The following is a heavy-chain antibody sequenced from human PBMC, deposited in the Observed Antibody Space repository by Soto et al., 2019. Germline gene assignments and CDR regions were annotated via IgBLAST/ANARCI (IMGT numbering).Heavy chain of an antibody. D-gene: IGHD3-3*01. V-gene: IGHV1-58*01. Sequence: SVKVSCKASGFTFTYSAVQWVRQARGQRLEWIGWIAIGTGNTDYAQKFQERVTITRDISTSTAYMELSSLRSEDTAVYYCARDPRHHGVSPYYFDYWGQGTPVTVSS. J-gene: IGHJ4*02. CDR3: ARDPRHHGVSPYYFDY. CDR2: IAIGTGNT. CDR1: GFTFTYSA.